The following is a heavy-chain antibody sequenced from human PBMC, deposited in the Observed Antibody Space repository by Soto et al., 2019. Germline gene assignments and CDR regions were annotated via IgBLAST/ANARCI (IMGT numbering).Heavy chain of an antibody. CDR2: INHDGSDT. CDR1: GFTFSPYW. D-gene: IGHD2-15*01. Sequence: EVQLLESGGGLVQPGGSLRLSCATSGFTFSPYWMHWVRQAPGMGLMWVSRINHDGSDTIYADSVRGRFIVSRDNAQNTVYLLMNSLTVEDTAVYHCVREVSSDGKSHSRGCFDPWGHGALVTVSS. J-gene: IGHJ5*02. V-gene: IGHV3-74*01. CDR3: VREVSSDGKSHSRGCFDP.